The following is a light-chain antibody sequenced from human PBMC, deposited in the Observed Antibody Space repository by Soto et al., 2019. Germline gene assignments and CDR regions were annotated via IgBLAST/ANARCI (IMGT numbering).Light chain of an antibody. Sequence: QPVLTQPPSVSGAPGERVTISCTGSSSNIGAGYDVHWYQHLPGTAPKLLISGNNNRPSGVPDRFSGSRSGTSASLAITGLQAEDEADYYCPSYDYSLSVFWVFGGGTHLTVL. CDR2: GNN. V-gene: IGLV1-40*01. CDR1: SSNIGAGYD. CDR3: PSYDYSLSVFWV. J-gene: IGLJ3*02.